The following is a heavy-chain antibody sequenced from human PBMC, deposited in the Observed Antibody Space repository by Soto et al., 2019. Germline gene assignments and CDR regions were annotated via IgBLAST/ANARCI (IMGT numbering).Heavy chain of an antibody. CDR2: ILYTGST. Sequence: SETLSLTCTVSGASISNYYWGWIRQPPGKGLEWIGYILYTGSTNYNPSLKSRLTISVDTSMNQFSLKLSSVTAADTAVYFCARDFERSAIGPWGQGTSVTVSS. CDR3: ARDFERSAIGP. CDR1: GASISNYY. J-gene: IGHJ5*02. D-gene: IGHD3-9*01. V-gene: IGHV4-59*01.